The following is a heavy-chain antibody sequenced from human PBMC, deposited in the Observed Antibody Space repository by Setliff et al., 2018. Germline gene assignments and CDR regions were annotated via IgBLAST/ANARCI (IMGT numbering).Heavy chain of an antibody. D-gene: IGHD3-10*01. CDR1: GGSISSGGYY. V-gene: IGHV4-61*02. CDR2: IYTSGST. J-gene: IGHJ6*02. Sequence: PSETLSLTCTVSGGSISSGGYYWSWIRQPAGKGLEWIGRIYTSGSTNYNPSLKSRVTISVDTSKNQFSLKLSSVTAADTAVYYCAREGEIWFGELLPWGMDVWGQGTTVTVSS. CDR3: AREGEIWFGELLPWGMDV.